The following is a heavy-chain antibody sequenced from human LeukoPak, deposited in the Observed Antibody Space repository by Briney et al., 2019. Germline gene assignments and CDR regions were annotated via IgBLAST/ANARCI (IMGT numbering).Heavy chain of an antibody. V-gene: IGHV3-30-3*01. J-gene: IGHJ4*02. Sequence: GRSLRLSCAASGFTFSSYAMHWVRQAPGKGLEWVAVISYDGSNKYYADSVKGRFTISRDNSKNTLYLQMNSLRAEDTAVYYCARHLNYYLDYWGQGTLSPSPQ. CDR1: GFTFSSYA. CDR2: ISYDGSNK. CDR3: ARHLNYYLDY. D-gene: IGHD3-10*01.